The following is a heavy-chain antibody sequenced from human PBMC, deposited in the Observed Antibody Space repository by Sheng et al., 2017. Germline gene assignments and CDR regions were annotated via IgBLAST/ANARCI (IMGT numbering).Heavy chain of an antibody. CDR2: IIPILGIA. J-gene: IGHJ3*02. D-gene: IGHD1-26*01. V-gene: IGHV1-69*04. CDR1: GGTFSSYA. Sequence: QVQLVQSGAEVKKPGSSVKVSCKASGGTFSSYAISWVRQAPGQGLEWMGGIIPILGIANYAQKFQGRVTITADKSTSTAYMELSSLRSEDTAVYYCARTPREWELLPHDAFDIWGQGTMVTVSS. CDR3: ARTPREWELLPHDAFDI.